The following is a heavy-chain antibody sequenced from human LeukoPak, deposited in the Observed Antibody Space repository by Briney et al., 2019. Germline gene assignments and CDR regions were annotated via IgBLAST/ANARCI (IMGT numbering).Heavy chain of an antibody. Sequence: GASVKVSCKVSGYTLTELSMHWVRQAPGKGLEWMGGFDPEDGETIYAQKFQGRVTMTEDTSTDTAYMELSSLRSEDTAVYYCATVTGGYYDSSGYYYSAFDIWGQGTMVTVSS. CDR3: ATVTGGYYDSSGYYYSAFDI. D-gene: IGHD3-22*01. V-gene: IGHV1-24*01. CDR1: GYTLTELS. CDR2: FDPEDGET. J-gene: IGHJ3*02.